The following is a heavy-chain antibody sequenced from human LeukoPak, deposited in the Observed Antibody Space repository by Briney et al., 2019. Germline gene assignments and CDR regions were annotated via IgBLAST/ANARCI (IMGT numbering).Heavy chain of an antibody. J-gene: IGHJ3*02. V-gene: IGHV4-34*01. CDR2: INHSGST. CDR3: ATRPFWRYAFDI. Sequence: PSETLSLTCAVYGGSFSGYYWSWIRQPPGKGLEWIGEINHSGSTNYNPSLKSRVTISVDTSKNQFSLKLSSVTAADTAVYYCATRPFWRYAFDIWGQGTMVTVSS. D-gene: IGHD3-3*01. CDR1: GGSFSGYY.